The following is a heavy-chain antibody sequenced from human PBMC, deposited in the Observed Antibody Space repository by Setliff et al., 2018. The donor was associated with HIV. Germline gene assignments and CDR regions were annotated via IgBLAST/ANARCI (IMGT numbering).Heavy chain of an antibody. V-gene: IGHV3-48*01. J-gene: IGHJ4*02. CDR2: ISDSSSTI. Sequence: TGGSLRLSCVASGFTFSNYGMNWVRQAPGKGLEWVSYISDSSSTIYYAGSVRGRFTISRDNARNSLYLQMNSLRAEDTAVYYCARDSGSTWYASSRSDYWGQGTLVTVSS. D-gene: IGHD6-13*01. CDR1: GFTFSNYG. CDR3: ARDSGSTWYASSRSDY.